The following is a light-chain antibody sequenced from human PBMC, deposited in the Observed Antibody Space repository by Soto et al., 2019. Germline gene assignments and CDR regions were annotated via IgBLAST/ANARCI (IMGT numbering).Light chain of an antibody. Sequence: PSILSASVGDRVTITCRASQSIRSWLAWYQQKPGKAPKLLIYDAYSLESGVPPRFSGSGSGTDFTLAISSLQPEDSATYYCLQDINYPWTFGQGTKVDI. J-gene: IGKJ1*01. CDR2: DAY. V-gene: IGKV1-5*01. CDR3: LQDINYPWT. CDR1: QSIRSW.